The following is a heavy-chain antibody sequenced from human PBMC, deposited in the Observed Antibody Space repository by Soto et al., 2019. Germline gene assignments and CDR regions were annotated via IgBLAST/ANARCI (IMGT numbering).Heavy chain of an antibody. CDR2: INHSGST. J-gene: IGHJ6*02. V-gene: IGHV4-34*01. CDR1: GGSFSDYY. Sequence: PSETLSLTCAGYGGSFSDYYWSWIRQSPGKGLEWIGEINHSGSTNYNPSPKSRVTISVDTSKNQFSLKLSSVTAADTAVYYCARGQGSSGYYYYYYGMDVWAQGTTVTVSS. CDR3: ARGQGSSGYYYYYYGMDV.